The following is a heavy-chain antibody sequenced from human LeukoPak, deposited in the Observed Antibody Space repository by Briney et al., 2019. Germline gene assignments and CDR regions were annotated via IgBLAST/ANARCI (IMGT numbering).Heavy chain of an antibody. CDR1: GFTFSSCW. CDR3: ARRYYDSSGYFDY. Sequence: GGSLRLSCAASGFTFSSCWVSCVRQAPGKGLEGVANIKQDGSEKYYVDSVKGRFTISRDNAKNSLYLQMNSLRAEDTAVYYCARRYYDSSGYFDYWGQGTLVTVSS. CDR2: IKQDGSEK. D-gene: IGHD3-22*01. V-gene: IGHV3-7*01. J-gene: IGHJ4*02.